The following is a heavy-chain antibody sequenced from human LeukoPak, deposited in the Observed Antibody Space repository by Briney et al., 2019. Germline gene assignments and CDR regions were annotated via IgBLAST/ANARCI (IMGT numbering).Heavy chain of an antibody. CDR1: GDRISNNNAV. CDR2: TYYRSTWYN. V-gene: IGHV6-1*01. CDR3: ARRLTQYDCFDP. J-gene: IGHJ5*02. Sequence: SQTLSLTFAISGDRISNNNAVWNWIRQSPSRGLEWLGRTYYRSTWYNDYAVSVRGRITVNPDTSKNQFSLHLNSVTPEDTAVYYCARRLTQYDCFDPWGQGILVTVSS. D-gene: IGHD2-2*01.